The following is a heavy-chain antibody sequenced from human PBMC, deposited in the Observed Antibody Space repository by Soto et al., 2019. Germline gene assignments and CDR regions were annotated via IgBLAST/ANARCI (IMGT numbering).Heavy chain of an antibody. D-gene: IGHD5-18*01. CDR3: ARDRGYTYGFDF. CDR1: GLPFTSYG. J-gene: IGHJ4*02. V-gene: IGHV3-48*02. CDR2: ISSSSSTI. Sequence: EVQLVESGGGLLQPGGSLRPPGPPSGLPFTSYGRNWFAQPPGKGLDWVSFISSSSSTIYYADSVKGRFTISRDNAKNSLYLQMNSLRDEDTAVYYCARDRGYTYGFDFWGQGALVTVSS.